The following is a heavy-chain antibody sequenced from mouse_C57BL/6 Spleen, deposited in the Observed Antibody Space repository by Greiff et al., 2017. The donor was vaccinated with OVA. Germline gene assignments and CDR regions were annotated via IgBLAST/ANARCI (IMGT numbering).Heavy chain of an antibody. Sequence: EVKLQESGGGLVKPGGSLKLSCAASGFTFSDYGMHWVRQAPEKGLEWVAYISSGSSTIYYADTVKGRFTISRDNAKNTLFLQMTSLRSEDTAMYYCARTYYTSDYAMDYWGQGTSVTVSS. J-gene: IGHJ4*01. V-gene: IGHV5-17*01. CDR2: ISSGSSTI. CDR3: ARTYYTSDYAMDY. D-gene: IGHD2-12*01. CDR1: GFTFSDYG.